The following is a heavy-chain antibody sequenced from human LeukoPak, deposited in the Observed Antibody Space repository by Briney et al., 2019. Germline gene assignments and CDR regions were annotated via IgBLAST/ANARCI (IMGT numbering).Heavy chain of an antibody. J-gene: IGHJ4*02. V-gene: IGHV1-8*01. CDR1: GYTFTSYD. CDR2: MNPNSGNT. CDR3: ARFKRGSGYYSGFDY. D-gene: IGHD3-22*01. Sequence: ASVEVSCKASGYTFTSYDINWVRQATGQGLEWMGWMNPNSGNTGYAQKFQGRVTMTRNTSISTAYMELSSLRSDDTAVYYCARFKRGSGYYSGFDYWGQGTLVTVSS.